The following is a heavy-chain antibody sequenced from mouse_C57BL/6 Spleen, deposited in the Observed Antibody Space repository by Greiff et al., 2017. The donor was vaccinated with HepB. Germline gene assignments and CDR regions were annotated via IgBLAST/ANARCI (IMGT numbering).Heavy chain of an antibody. CDR2: INPSSGYT. J-gene: IGHJ4*01. D-gene: IGHD1-1*01. Sequence: QVQLKQSGAELAKPGASVKLSCKASGYTFTSYWMHWVKQRPGQGLEWIGYINPSSGYTKYNQKFKDKATLTADKSSSTAYMQLSSLTYEDSAVYYSLITTVVATGYYAMDYWGQGTSVTVSS. V-gene: IGHV1-7*01. CDR1: GYTFTSYW. CDR3: LITTVVATGYYAMDY.